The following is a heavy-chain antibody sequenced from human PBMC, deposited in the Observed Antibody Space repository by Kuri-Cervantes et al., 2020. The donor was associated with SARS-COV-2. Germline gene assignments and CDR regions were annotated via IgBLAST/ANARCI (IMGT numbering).Heavy chain of an antibody. CDR2: ISYDGSNK. D-gene: IGHD2-15*01. Sequence: GGSLRLSCAASGFTFSSYAMHWVRQAPGKGLEWVAVISYDGSNKYYADSVKGRFTISRDDTKNTLFLQMNSLTADDTAVYYCARDRGGVALFDYWGHGTLVTVSS. V-gene: IGHV3-30*14. CDR3: ARDRGGVALFDY. J-gene: IGHJ4*01. CDR1: GFTFSSYA.